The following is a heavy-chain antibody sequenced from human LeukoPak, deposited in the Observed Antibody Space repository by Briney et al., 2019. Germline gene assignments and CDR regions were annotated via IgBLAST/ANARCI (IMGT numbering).Heavy chain of an antibody. CDR2: IDWNDDK. D-gene: IGHD5-18*01. CDR1: GFALSTSPMC. J-gene: IGHJ4*02. V-gene: IGHV2-70*12. Sequence: SGPTLVNPTQTLTLTCTFSGFALSTSPMCVSWIRQPPGKALEWLARIDWNDDKYYSTSLKTRLTITRDTSKNQVVLTMTNMDPVDTATYYCAHSLRGYSYGRNFDYWGQGTLVTVSS. CDR3: AHSLRGYSYGRNFDY.